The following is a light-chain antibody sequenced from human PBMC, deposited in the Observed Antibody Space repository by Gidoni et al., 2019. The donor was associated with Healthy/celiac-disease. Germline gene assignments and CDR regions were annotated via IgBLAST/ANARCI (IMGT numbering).Light chain of an antibody. V-gene: IGLV1-40*01. CDR3: QSYDSSLSGYV. CDR2: GNS. CDR1: SSNIGAGYD. J-gene: IGLJ1*01. Sequence: QSVLTQPPSVSGAPGPRVTISCTGSSSNIGAGYDVHWYQQLPGTAPKLHIYGNSNRPSGVPDRFSGSKSGTSASLAITGLQAEDEADYYCQSYDSSLSGYVFGTGTKVTVL.